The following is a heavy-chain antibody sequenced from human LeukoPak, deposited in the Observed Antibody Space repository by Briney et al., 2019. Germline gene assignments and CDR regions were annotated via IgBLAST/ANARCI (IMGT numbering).Heavy chain of an antibody. CDR2: IYPGDSDT. Sequence: GESLQISCKGSGCHFSSYWIGWGRQLPGKGLEWMGIIYPGDSDTKYSPSFQGQVTISADKSISTAYLQWSSLKASDTALYYCARGRNWFDPWGQGTLVTVSS. CDR3: ARGRNWFDP. CDR1: GCHFSSYW. J-gene: IGHJ5*02. V-gene: IGHV5-51*01.